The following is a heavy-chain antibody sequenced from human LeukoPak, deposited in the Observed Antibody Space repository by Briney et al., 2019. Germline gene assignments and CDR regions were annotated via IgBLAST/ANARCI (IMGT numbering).Heavy chain of an antibody. CDR1: GFTFRGYG. CDR2: ISTSGDNT. J-gene: IGHJ3*02. D-gene: IGHD5-12*01. Sequence: PGGSLRLSCSTSGFTFRGYGMSWVRQALGKGPEWVSTISTSGDNTYYSDSVKGRFSVSRDNSKNTLFLQMSSLRVEDTAVYYCAKLYSGYPVPAFDIWGQGTMVTVSS. V-gene: IGHV3-23*01. CDR3: AKLYSGYPVPAFDI.